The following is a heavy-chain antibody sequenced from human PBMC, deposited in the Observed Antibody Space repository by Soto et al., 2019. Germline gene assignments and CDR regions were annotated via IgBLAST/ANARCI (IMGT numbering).Heavy chain of an antibody. D-gene: IGHD1-1*01. CDR2: MSHSGGT. J-gene: IGHJ3*02. CDR1: GGSVNSGNYY. CDR3: ARVERGTATTVVDAFDI. Sequence: QVQLQQWGAGLLKPSETLSLTCAVFGGSVNSGNYYWSWIRQPPGKGLEWIGEMSHSGGTHFNPSLKGRVTIPLDTTKNQFSLKMGSVTAADTALYYCARVERGTATTVVDAFDIWGPGTMFTVSS. V-gene: IGHV4-34*01.